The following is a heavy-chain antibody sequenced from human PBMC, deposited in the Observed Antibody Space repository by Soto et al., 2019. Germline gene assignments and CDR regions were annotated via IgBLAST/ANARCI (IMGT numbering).Heavy chain of an antibody. D-gene: IGHD6-13*01. CDR2: INSDGSST. V-gene: IGHV3-74*01. J-gene: IGHJ4*02. CDR3: ARWDSSSWYNYFDY. CDR1: GFTFSSYW. Sequence: PGGSLRLSCAASGFTFSSYWMHWVRQAPGKGLVWVSRINSDGSSTSYADSVKGRFTISRDNAKNTLYLQMNSLRAEDTAVYYCARWDSSSWYNYFDYWGQGTLVTVSS.